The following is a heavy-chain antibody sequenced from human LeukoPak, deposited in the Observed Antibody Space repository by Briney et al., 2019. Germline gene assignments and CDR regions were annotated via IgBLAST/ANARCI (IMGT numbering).Heavy chain of an antibody. J-gene: IGHJ4*02. CDR3: ARDKQHSYGRYFDH. Sequence: SETLSLTCTVSGDSISTYHWNWIRKPPGKGLECIGYMQSNGNSKYNPSLRSRVTIFIDTSKSQVALILSSVTAADTAVYYCARDKQHSYGRYFDHWGQGALVTVSS. V-gene: IGHV4-59*01. D-gene: IGHD3-16*01. CDR2: MQSNGNS. CDR1: GDSISTYH.